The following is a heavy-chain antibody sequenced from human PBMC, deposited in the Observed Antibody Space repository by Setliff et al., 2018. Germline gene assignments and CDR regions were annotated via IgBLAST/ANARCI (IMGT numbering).Heavy chain of an antibody. CDR1: GGSVDSKIYS. CDR3: ARDTSSDWAAWFDP. CDR2: LYYSRVV. Sequence: SETLSLTCAVSGGSVDSKIYSWGWIRQPPGKGLEWIAALYYSRVVNYKPSLKSRVSISLDTSKNQFSLRLTSLTAADTAVYFCARDTSSDWAAWFDPWSQGILVTVSS. D-gene: IGHD3-22*01. J-gene: IGHJ5*02. V-gene: IGHV4-39*07.